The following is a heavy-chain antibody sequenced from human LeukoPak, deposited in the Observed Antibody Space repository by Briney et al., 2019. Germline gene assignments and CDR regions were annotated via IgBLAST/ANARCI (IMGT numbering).Heavy chain of an antibody. J-gene: IGHJ6*03. Sequence: PGGSLRLSCAASGFTFSTYWMHWVRQVPGKGLVWVSRINSDGSSTSYADSVKGRFAISRDNAKNTLYLQMNSLRAEDTAVYYCAREAGPKWVLMVYARYYMDVWGKGTTVTVSS. V-gene: IGHV3-74*01. CDR2: INSDGSST. D-gene: IGHD2-8*01. CDR1: GFTFSTYW. CDR3: AREAGPKWVLMVYARYYMDV.